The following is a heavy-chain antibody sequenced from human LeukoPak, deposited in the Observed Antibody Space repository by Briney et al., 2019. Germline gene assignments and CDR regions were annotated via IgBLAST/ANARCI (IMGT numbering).Heavy chain of an antibody. V-gene: IGHV1-8*01. CDR2: MNPNSGNT. D-gene: IGHD3-3*01. CDR1: GYTFTSYD. CDR3: ARGRGVLRLLEWPNYYYYYMDV. Sequence: ASVKVSCKASGYTFTSYDINWVRQATGQGLEWMGWMNPNSGNTGYAQKFQGRVTMTRNTSISTAYMELSSLRSEDTAVYYCARGRGVLRLLEWPNYYYYYMDVWGKGTTVTVSS. J-gene: IGHJ6*03.